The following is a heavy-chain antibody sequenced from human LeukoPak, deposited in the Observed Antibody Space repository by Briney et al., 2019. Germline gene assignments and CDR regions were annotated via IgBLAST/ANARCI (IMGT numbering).Heavy chain of an antibody. J-gene: IGHJ4*02. CDR1: GYTFSSYG. D-gene: IGHD5-18*01. V-gene: IGHV1-18*01. CDR3: ARERGGYSYGDY. Sequence: GASVKVSCKAPGYTFSSYGISWVRQAPGQGLEWMGWINTYNGNTNYAQKLQGRVTMTTDTSTSTAYMELRSLRSDDTAVYYCARERGGYSYGDYWGQGTLVTVSS. CDR2: INTYNGNT.